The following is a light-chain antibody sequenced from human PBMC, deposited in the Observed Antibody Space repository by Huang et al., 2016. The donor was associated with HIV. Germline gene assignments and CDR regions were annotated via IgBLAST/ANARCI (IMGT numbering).Light chain of an antibody. CDR1: QSISRY. Sequence: DIQMTQSPSSLSASVGDRVTITCRASQSISRYFNWYQQKPGKAPKLLIYAASSLQSGVPSRFSGSGSGTDFTLTISSLQPEDFATYYCQQSYGTPSTFGQGTKVEIK. CDR3: QQSYGTPST. V-gene: IGKV1-39*01. CDR2: AAS. J-gene: IGKJ1*01.